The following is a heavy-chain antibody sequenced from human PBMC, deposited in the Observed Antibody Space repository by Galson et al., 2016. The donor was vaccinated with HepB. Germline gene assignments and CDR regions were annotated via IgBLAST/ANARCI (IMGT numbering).Heavy chain of an antibody. CDR2: IWFDGINK. Sequence: SLRLSCATSRFTLTTYAIHWVRQAPGRGLEWLAVIWFDGINKFYADSLNGRFTISRDDSKNTVYLQMNSLRVEDTAVYYCARSPPPATPTAGSLDIWGQGTVLTVSS. CDR1: RFTLTTYA. J-gene: IGHJ3*02. V-gene: IGHV3-33*01. CDR3: ARSPPPATPTAGSLDI.